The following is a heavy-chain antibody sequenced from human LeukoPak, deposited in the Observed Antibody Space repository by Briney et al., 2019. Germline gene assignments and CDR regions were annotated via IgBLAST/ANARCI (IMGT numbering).Heavy chain of an antibody. D-gene: IGHD3-22*01. CDR2: IYDSGST. CDR3: ASLTTAEAFDI. CDR1: GGSISGKY. V-gene: IGHV4-59*01. J-gene: IGHJ3*02. Sequence: SETLSLTCTVSGGSISGKYWSWIRQPPGKGLEWIGYIYDSGSTNYNPSLKSRVTISVDTSKNQFSLKLSSVTAADTAVYYCASLTTAEAFDIWGQGTMVTVSS.